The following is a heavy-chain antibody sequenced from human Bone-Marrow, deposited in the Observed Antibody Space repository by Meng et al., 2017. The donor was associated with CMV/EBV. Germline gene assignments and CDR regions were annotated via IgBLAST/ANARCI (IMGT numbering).Heavy chain of an antibody. CDR3: ASPETFCSDCSGMAFDI. V-gene: IGHV3-74*01. Sequence: GGSLRLSCAASGFTFTRYWMHWVRQVPGKGPVWVSCINTDGSTTRYADSVKGRFTISRDNAENMLYLQMNSLRADDTARYYCASPETFCSDCSGMAFDIRGQGTMVTVSS. D-gene: IGHD3-3*01. CDR1: GFTFTRYW. J-gene: IGHJ3*02. CDR2: INTDGSTT.